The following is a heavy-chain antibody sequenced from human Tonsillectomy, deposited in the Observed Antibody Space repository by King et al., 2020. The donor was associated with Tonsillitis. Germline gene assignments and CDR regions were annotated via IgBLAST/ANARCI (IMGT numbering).Heavy chain of an antibody. D-gene: IGHD5-18*01. CDR1: GYRFTSYW. J-gene: IGHJ4*02. CDR2: IYPSDSDT. Sequence: VQLVESGAEVKKPGESLKISCKGSGYRFTSYWIGWVRQMPGKGLEWMGIIYPSDSDTRYSPSFQGQVTMSADKSISTAYLQWSSLKASDTAMYYCARQTVDTTMVPQSFDYWGQGTLVTVSS. V-gene: IGHV5-51*01. CDR3: ARQTVDTTMVPQSFDY.